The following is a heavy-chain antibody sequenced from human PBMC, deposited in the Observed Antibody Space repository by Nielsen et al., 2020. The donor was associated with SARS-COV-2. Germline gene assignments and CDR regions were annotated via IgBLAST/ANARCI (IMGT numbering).Heavy chain of an antibody. V-gene: IGHV2-26*01. Sequence: GPTLVKPAESVSLICTVSGFSLNNRLGVSWIRQSPGKALEWLAHIFANDEKSYSTSLKSRLTISKDTSKSQVVLTMTNMDPVDTATYYCARIQLELRLFYFYYSMDVWGKGTTVTVSS. D-gene: IGHD1-7*01. J-gene: IGHJ6*03. CDR2: IFANDEK. CDR3: ARIQLELRLFYFYYSMDV. CDR1: GFSLNNRLG.